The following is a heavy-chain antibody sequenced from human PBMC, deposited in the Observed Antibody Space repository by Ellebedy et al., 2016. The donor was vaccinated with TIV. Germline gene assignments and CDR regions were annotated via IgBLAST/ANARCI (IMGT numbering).Heavy chain of an antibody. D-gene: IGHD6-19*01. V-gene: IGHV3-74*01. CDR2: INSDGSST. J-gene: IGHJ2*01. Sequence: GEFLKISCAASGFTFTQYWLHWVRQAPGKGPVWVSRINSDGSSTTYADSVKGRFTISRDNAKNTLYLQMNSLRAEDTAVYYCARAGSSGWEAYFDLWGRGTLVTVSS. CDR3: ARAGSSGWEAYFDL. CDR1: GFTFTQYW.